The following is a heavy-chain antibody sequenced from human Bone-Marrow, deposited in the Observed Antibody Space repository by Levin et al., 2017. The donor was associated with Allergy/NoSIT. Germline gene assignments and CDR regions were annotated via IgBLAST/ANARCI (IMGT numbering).Heavy chain of an antibody. V-gene: IGHV5-51*01. CDR2: IYPGDSDT. Sequence: SGGSLRLSCKGSGYSFTSYWIGWVRQMPGKGLEWMGIIYPGDSDTRYSPSFQGQVTISADKSISTAYLQWSSLKASDTAMYYCARHVGRISLRFDYWGQGTLVTVSS. J-gene: IGHJ4*02. D-gene: IGHD2/OR15-2a*01. CDR1: GYSFTSYW. CDR3: ARHVGRISLRFDY.